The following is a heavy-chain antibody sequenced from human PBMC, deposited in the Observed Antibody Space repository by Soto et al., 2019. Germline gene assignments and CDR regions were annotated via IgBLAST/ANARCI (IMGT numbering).Heavy chain of an antibody. CDR2: IVVGSGNT. J-gene: IGHJ3*02. CDR1: GFTFTSSA. D-gene: IGHD4-17*01. Sequence: SVRGSCKASGFTFTSSAMQWVRQARGQRLEWIGWIVVGSGNTNYAQKFQERVTITRDMSTSTAYMELSSLRSEDTAVYYCAADPGFGGDYDRAAFDIWGQGTMVTVSS. CDR3: AADPGFGGDYDRAAFDI. V-gene: IGHV1-58*02.